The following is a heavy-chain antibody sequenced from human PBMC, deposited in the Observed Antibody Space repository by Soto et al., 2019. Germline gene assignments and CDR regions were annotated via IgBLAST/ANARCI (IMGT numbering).Heavy chain of an antibody. CDR1: SGSIRRGGYY. D-gene: IGHD3-3*01. J-gene: IGHJ5*02. CDR2: MFCSGSS. CDR3: ARSVYNHFWSGNTWFDP. V-gene: IGHV4-31*03. Sequence: PSETLSLTCTVSSGSIRRGGYYWSWIRQSPGKGLEWIAYMFCSGSSYYNPSLRSRVTISADTSNNQYSLKVESVTAADPAVYYCARSVYNHFWSGNTWFDPWGQGTLVPVSS.